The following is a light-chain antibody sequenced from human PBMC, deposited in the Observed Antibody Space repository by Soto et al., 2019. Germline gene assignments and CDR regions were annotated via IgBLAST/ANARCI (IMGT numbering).Light chain of an antibody. CDR1: PSVPNF. Sequence: EIVLTQSPATLSLSPGDRATLSCRASPSVPNFLAWYQQKPGQAPRLLIYGAFNRATGIPARFSGSGSGTDFTLTISSLEPEDSAIYYCQQRNVRPPVTFGLGTRLEIK. J-gene: IGKJ5*01. V-gene: IGKV3-11*01. CDR2: GAF. CDR3: QQRNVRPPVT.